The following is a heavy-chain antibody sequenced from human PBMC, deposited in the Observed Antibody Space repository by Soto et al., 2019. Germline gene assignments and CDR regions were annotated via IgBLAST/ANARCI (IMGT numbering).Heavy chain of an antibody. CDR1: GFIFANYD. CDR2: ISRGSCTV. CDR3: TRHIPALGLIDY. D-gene: IGHD2-2*02. J-gene: IGHJ4*02. Sequence: EVQLVESGGDLVQPGGSLRLSCAASGFIFANYDMNWVRQAPGKGLQWVSYISRGSCTVYYVQSVRGRFTTSRDNAKNSLYLQMDSLRDEDTAVYFCTRHIPALGLIDYWGQGTLVTVSA. V-gene: IGHV3-48*02.